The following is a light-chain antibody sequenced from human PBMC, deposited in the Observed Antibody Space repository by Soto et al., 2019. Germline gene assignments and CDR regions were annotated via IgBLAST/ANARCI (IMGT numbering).Light chain of an antibody. CDR3: QHRDNWPWT. Sequence: EIVLTQSPATLSLSPGERATLSCRASQSVRSNLAWYQQKPGKAPRLLIYDASNRATGIPARFSGSGSGTDFTLAISSLEPEDFAVYYCQHRDNWPWTFGQGTKVEIK. CDR2: DAS. CDR1: QSVRSN. V-gene: IGKV3-11*01. J-gene: IGKJ1*01.